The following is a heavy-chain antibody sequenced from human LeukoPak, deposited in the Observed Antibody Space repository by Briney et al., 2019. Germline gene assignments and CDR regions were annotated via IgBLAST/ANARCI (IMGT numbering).Heavy chain of an antibody. CDR3: ATRRRYCSSTSCYGIDY. CDR1: GGSFSGYY. CDR2: INHSGST. V-gene: IGHV4-34*01. Sequence: PSETLSLTCAVYGGSFSGYYWSWIRQPPGKGLEWIGEINHSGSTNYNPSLKSRVTISVDTSKNQFSLKLSSVTAADTAVYYCATRRRYCSSTSCYGIDYWGQGNLVTVSS. D-gene: IGHD2-2*01. J-gene: IGHJ4*02.